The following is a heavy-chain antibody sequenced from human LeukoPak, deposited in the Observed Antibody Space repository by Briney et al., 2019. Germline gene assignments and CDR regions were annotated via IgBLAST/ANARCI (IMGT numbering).Heavy chain of an antibody. D-gene: IGHD2-2*02. V-gene: IGHV1-69*13. J-gene: IGHJ4*02. Sequence: ASVKVSCKASGGTFISYAISWVRQAPGQGLEWMGGIIPIFGTANYAQKFQGRVTITADESTSTAYMELSSQRSEDTAVYYCATCARNFYCYRFNYWGQGTLVTVSS. CDR1: GGTFISYA. CDR3: ATCARNFYCYRFNY. CDR2: IIPIFGTA.